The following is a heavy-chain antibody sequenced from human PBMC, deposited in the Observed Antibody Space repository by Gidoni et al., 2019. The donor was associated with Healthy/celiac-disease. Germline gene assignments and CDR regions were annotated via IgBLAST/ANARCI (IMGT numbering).Heavy chain of an antibody. V-gene: IGHV4-30-2*01. D-gene: IGHD1-26*01. CDR2: NLHSGVP. J-gene: IGHJ4*02. CDR1: AGSIRSGGYS. Sequence: QLQLPESGTGLVKPSQTLSLTCAVSAGSIRSGGYSWSWIRQPPGKGLEWIGYNLHSGVPYYNPSLKSRVTISVDRSKNQFSLKLSSVTAADTAVYYCARGGGYDLFDYWGQGTLVTVSS. CDR3: ARGGGYDLFDY.